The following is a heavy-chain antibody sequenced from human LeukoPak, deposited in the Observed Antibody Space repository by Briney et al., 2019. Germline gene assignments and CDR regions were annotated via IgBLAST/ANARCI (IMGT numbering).Heavy chain of an antibody. D-gene: IGHD3-16*01. CDR3: ARGGTRFDP. CDR1: GGSISSYY. CDR2: IYYSGST. V-gene: IGHV4-59*01. J-gene: IGHJ5*02. Sequence: PSETLSLTCTVSGGSISSYYWSWIRQPPGKGLEWIGYIYYSGSTNYNPSLKSRVTISVDTYKNQFSLRLSSVTAADTAVYYCARGGTRFDPWGQGTLVTVSS.